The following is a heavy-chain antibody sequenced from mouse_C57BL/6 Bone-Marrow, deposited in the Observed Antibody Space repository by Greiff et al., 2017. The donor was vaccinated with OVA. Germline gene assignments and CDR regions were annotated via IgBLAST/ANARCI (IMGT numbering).Heavy chain of an antibody. V-gene: IGHV5-4*03. Sequence: EVNVVESGGGLVKPGGSLTLSCAASGFTFSSYAMSWVRQTPEKRLEWVATISDGGSYTYYPDNVKGRFTISRDNAKNNLYLQMSHLKSEDTAMYYCARIRDGYPFAYWGQGTLVTVYA. CDR2: ISDGGSYT. CDR3: ARIRDGYPFAY. J-gene: IGHJ3*01. CDR1: GFTFSSYA. D-gene: IGHD2-3*01.